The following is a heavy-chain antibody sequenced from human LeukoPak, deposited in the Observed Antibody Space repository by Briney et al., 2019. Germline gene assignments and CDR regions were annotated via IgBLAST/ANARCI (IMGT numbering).Heavy chain of an antibody. J-gene: IGHJ4*02. CDR1: GFTFSSYA. CDR3: ATQLHAGYSSGWYFDY. CDR2: ISGSGGST. D-gene: IGHD6-19*01. V-gene: IGHV3-23*01. Sequence: GGSLRLSCAASGFTFSSYAMSWVRQAPGKGLEWVSAISGSGGSTYYADSVKGRFTISRDNSKNTLYLQMNSLRAEDTAVYYCATQLHAGYSSGWYFDYWGQGTLVTVSS.